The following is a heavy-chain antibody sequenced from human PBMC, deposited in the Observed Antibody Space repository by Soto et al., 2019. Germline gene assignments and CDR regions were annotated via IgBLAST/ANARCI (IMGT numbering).Heavy chain of an antibody. CDR3: ARFPYGDWEDDY. Sequence: EVQLVESGGGLVQPGGSLRLSCAASGFTVSSNYMSWVRQAPGKGLEWVSVIYSGGSTYYADSVKGRFTISRDNSKNTLYLQMNSLRAEDTAVYYCARFPYGDWEDDYCGQGTLVTVSS. CDR1: GFTVSSNY. D-gene: IGHD4-17*01. CDR2: IYSGGST. J-gene: IGHJ4*02. V-gene: IGHV3-66*01.